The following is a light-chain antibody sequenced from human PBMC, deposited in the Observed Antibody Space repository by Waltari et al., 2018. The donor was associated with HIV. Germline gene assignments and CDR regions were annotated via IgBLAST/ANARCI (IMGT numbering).Light chain of an antibody. CDR2: EVN. V-gene: IGLV2-8*01. CDR1: SSDIGAYPY. Sequence: GQSVTISCTGASSDIGAYPYVSWYQQHPDKAPKLMIYEVNKRPSGVPDRFSGARSGNVASLTVSGLQDDDEADYFCSSFAGSDKRVVFGGGTKLTVL. CDR3: SSFAGSDKRVV. J-gene: IGLJ2*01.